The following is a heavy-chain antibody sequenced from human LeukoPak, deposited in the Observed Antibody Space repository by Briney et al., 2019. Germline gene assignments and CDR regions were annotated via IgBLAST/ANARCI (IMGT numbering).Heavy chain of an antibody. CDR3: ARVNTYVPHGY. D-gene: IGHD3-22*01. J-gene: IGHJ4*02. Sequence: PGGSLRLSCAASGFTFSSYWMNWVRQAPGKGLEWVANIKQDGSEKYYVDSVKGRFTISRDNAKNSLYLQMNSLRAEDTAVYYCARVNTYVPHGYWGQGTLVTVSS. CDR1: GFTFSSYW. CDR2: IKQDGSEK. V-gene: IGHV3-7*01.